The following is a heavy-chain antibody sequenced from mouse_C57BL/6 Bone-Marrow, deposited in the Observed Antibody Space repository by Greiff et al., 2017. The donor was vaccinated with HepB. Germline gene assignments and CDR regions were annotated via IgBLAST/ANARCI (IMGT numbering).Heavy chain of an antibody. CDR2: IWSGGST. J-gene: IGHJ3*01. D-gene: IGHD4-1*02. Sequence: VQVVESGPGLVQPSQSLSITCTVSGFSLTSYGVHWVRQSPGKGLEWLGVIWSGGSTDYNAAFISRLSISKDNSKSQVFFKMNSLQADDTAIYYCARSRFQLGWFAYWGQGTLVTVSA. CDR3: ARSRFQLGWFAY. CDR1: GFSLTSYG. V-gene: IGHV2-2*01.